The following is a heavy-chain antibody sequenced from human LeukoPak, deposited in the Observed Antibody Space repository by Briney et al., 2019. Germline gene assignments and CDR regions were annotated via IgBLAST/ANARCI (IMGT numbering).Heavy chain of an antibody. D-gene: IGHD4-23*01. V-gene: IGHV1-2*02. CDR2: FNPNTLVT. J-gene: IGHJ6*02. CDR3: ARKDGGRDGMDV. Sequence: ASVKVSCKASGYTFTDYYMHWVRQAPGQGLEWMGWFNPNTLVTKYAQHFQGRVSMTWDTSISTGYMDLHSLTSDDTAVYYCARKDGGRDGMDVWGQGTTVTVSS. CDR1: GYTFTDYY.